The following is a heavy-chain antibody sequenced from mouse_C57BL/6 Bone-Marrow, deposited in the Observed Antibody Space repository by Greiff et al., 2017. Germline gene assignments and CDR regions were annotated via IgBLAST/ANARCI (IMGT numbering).Heavy chain of an antibody. Sequence: QVHVKQPGAELVMPGASVKLSCKASGYTFTSYWMHWVKQRPGQGLEWIGEIDPSDSYTNYNQKFKGKSTLTVDKSSSTAYMQLSSLTSEDSAVYYCAITTVVSDWYFDVWGTGTTVTVSS. CDR2: IDPSDSYT. V-gene: IGHV1-69*01. J-gene: IGHJ1*03. D-gene: IGHD1-1*01. CDR1: GYTFTSYW. CDR3: AITTVVSDWYFDV.